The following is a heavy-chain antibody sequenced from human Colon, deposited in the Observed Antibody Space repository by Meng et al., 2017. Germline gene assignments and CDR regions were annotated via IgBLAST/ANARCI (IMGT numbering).Heavy chain of an antibody. CDR2: INPNSGGA. D-gene: IGHD3-16*01. CDR1: AYTFAGYY. Sequence: VQLVQLGAEVKKPGASVKVSCKASAYTFAGYYMHWVRQGPGQGLEWMGRINPNSGGANYAQKFQGRDTMTRDTSISTAYMELSRLRSDDTAVYYCAREGLVGDLRYFDLWGRGTLVTVSS. CDR3: AREGLVGDLRYFDL. V-gene: IGHV1-2*06. J-gene: IGHJ2*01.